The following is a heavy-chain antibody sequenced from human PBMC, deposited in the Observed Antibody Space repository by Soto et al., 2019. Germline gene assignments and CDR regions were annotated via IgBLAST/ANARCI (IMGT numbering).Heavy chain of an antibody. CDR2: ISSSSSTI. V-gene: IGHV3-48*02. D-gene: IGHD7-27*01. CDR1: GFTFSSYS. CDR3: VSAQANWGDWSSEVDAFDI. J-gene: IGHJ3*02. Sequence: GGSLRLSCAASGFTFSSYSMNWVRQAPGKGLEWVSYISSSSSTIYYADSVKGRFTISRDNAKNSLYLQMNSLRDEDTAVYYCVSAQANWGDWSSEVDAFDIWGQGTMVTVSS.